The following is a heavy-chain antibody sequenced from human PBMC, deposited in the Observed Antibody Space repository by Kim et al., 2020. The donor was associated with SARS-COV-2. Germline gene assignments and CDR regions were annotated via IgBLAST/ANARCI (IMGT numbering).Heavy chain of an antibody. V-gene: IGHV1-69*13. J-gene: IGHJ5*02. D-gene: IGHD3-3*01. CDR2: IIPIFGTA. Sequence: SVKVSCKASGGTFSSYAISWVRQAPGQGLEWMGGIIPIFGTANYAQKFQGRVTITADESTSTAYMELSSLRSEDTAVYYCARVGDYDFWSGYNWFDPWGQGTLVTVSS. CDR1: GGTFSSYA. CDR3: ARVGDYDFWSGYNWFDP.